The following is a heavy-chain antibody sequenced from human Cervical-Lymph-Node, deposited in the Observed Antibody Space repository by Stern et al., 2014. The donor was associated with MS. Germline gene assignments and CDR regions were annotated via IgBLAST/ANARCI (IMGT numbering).Heavy chain of an antibody. CDR1: GYTFTNYY. V-gene: IGHV1-46*01. D-gene: IGHD3-16*01. CDR2: INPNGRVT. Sequence: QVQLMQSGPEVKKPGASVMVSCKTSGYTFTNYYIHWVRQAPGPGLEWMGIINPNGRVTASAQKFQGRLTMTRDTSTTTVYMRLITLTSEDTAMYYCTRAVGGVGREWGQGTLVFVSS. CDR3: TRAVGGVGRE. J-gene: IGHJ4*02.